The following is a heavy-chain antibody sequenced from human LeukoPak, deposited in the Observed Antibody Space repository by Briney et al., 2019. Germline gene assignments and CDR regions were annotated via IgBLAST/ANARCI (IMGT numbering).Heavy chain of an antibody. CDR3: AKGYSSGWYVGDYFDY. Sequence: GGSLRLSCAASGFTFSNYAMSWVRQAPGKGLEWVSAISGSGGSTYYADSVKGRFTISRDNSKNTLYLQMNSLRAEDTAVYYCAKGYSSGWYVGDYFDYWGQGTLVTVSS. J-gene: IGHJ4*02. D-gene: IGHD6-19*01. V-gene: IGHV3-23*01. CDR1: GFTFSNYA. CDR2: ISGSGGST.